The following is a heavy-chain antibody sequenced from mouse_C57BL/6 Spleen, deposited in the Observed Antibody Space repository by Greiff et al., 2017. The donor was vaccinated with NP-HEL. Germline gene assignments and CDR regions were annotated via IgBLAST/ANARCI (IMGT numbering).Heavy chain of an antibody. CDR1: GFSLTSYG. J-gene: IGHJ4*01. Sequence: QVQLQQSGPGLVAPSQSLSITCTVSGFSLTSYGVHWVRQPPGKGLEWLVVIWSDGSTTYNSALNSRLSISKDNSKSQVFLKMNSLQTDDTAMYYCARPSDSSGRGYAMDYWGQGTSVTVSS. CDR2: IWSDGST. CDR3: ARPSDSSGRGYAMDY. V-gene: IGHV2-6*03. D-gene: IGHD3-2*02.